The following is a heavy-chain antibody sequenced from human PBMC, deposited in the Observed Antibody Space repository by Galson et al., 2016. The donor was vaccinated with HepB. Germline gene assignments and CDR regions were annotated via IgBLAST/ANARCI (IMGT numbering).Heavy chain of an antibody. Sequence: SVKVSCKASGGTFTNSAISWVRQAPGQGLEWMGRIIPVLSIAYYAQKFQGRVTITADKSTSTAYMELSSLRSEDTAVYYRACPGYCTSSSCYAGLSLGDYYYYGMDVWGQGTTVTVSS. CDR3: ACPGYCTSSSCYAGLSLGDYYYYGMDV. V-gene: IGHV1-69*04. J-gene: IGHJ6*02. D-gene: IGHD2-2*01. CDR2: IIPVLSIA. CDR1: GGTFTNSA.